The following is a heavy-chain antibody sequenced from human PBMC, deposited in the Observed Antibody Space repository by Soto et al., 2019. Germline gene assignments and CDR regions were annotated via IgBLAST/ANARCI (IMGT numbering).Heavy chain of an antibody. Sequence: QVQLVQSGAEVKKPGASVKVSCKASGYTFTGYYMHWVRQAPGQGLEWMGWLNHNSGGTNYAQKFQDWVTMTRDTSINPAYTELSRLRSDDTAVDYCATATCGYSGSHYYNGMDVWGQGPTVTVSS. J-gene: IGHJ6*02. V-gene: IGHV1-2*04. D-gene: IGHD5-12*01. CDR1: GYTFTGYY. CDR3: ATATCGYSGSHYYNGMDV. CDR2: LNHNSGGT.